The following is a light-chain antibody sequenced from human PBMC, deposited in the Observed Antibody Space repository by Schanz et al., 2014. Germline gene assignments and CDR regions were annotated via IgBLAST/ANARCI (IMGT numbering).Light chain of an antibody. CDR2: GNS. J-gene: IGLJ3*02. V-gene: IGLV1-40*01. CDR3: QTYDISQTGLWL. CDR1: SSNIGSTY. Sequence: QSVLTQPPSVSGAPGQRVTISCSGSSSNIGSTYVYWYQQLPGTAPKLLIYGNSNRPSGVPDRFSGSKSGTSASLAITGLQTEDEASYYCQTYDISQTGLWLFGGGTKLTVL.